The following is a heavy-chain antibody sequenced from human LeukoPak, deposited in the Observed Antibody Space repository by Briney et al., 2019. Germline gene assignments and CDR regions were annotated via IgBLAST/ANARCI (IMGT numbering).Heavy chain of an antibody. CDR2: IYWDDDK. Sequence: SGPTLVNPTQTLTLTCTFSGFSLSTSGVGVGWIRQPPGKALEWLALIYWDDDKRYSPYLQSRLSITKDTSQNQVVLTMTNMDPADTATYYCAHRRSSSSSWGKVYYADVWGNGTTVVVSS. CDR1: GFSLSTSGVG. D-gene: IGHD2-2*01. V-gene: IGHV2-5*02. CDR3: AHRRSSSSSWGKVYYADV. J-gene: IGHJ6*03.